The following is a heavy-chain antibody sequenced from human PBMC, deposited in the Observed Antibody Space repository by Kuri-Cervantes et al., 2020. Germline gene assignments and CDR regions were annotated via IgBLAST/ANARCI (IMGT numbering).Heavy chain of an antibody. CDR2: FGNHGDST. J-gene: IGHJ3*01. Sequence: GESLKISCTASGFTFVNYAMSWVRQAPGKGLEWVSGFGNHGDSTYYADSVKGRFTISRDNSKSTLYLQMNSLRAEDTALYYCAKELAAGGSGAFDVWGQGTLVTVSS. CDR3: AKELAAGGSGAFDV. CDR1: GFTFVNYA. V-gene: IGHV3-23*01. D-gene: IGHD6-13*01.